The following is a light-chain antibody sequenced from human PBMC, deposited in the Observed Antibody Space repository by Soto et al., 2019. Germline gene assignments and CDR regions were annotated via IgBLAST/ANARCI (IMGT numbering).Light chain of an antibody. CDR2: KAS. Sequence: DVQMSQSPSNLSASVVDRVTSTCRTSQSISIWLAWYQQKPGKAPKILIYKASSLESGVPSRFSGSGSGTEFTLTISSLQPDDFATYYCQQYSTYTPRTFGQGTKVDIK. J-gene: IGKJ1*01. CDR1: QSISIW. V-gene: IGKV1-5*03. CDR3: QQYSTYTPRT.